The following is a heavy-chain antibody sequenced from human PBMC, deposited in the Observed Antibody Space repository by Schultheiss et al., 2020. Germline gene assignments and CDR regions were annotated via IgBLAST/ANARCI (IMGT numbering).Heavy chain of an antibody. CDR1: GGSISSGSHY. Sequence: SETLSLTCTVSGGSISSGSHYWNWIRQPAGKGLEWIGYIYYSGSTNYNPSLKSRVTISVDTSKNQFSLKLSSVTAADTAVYYCARGSLLWFGELQNYYYYGMDVWGQGTTVTVSS. V-gene: IGHV4-61*10. D-gene: IGHD3-10*01. CDR3: ARGSLLWFGELQNYYYYGMDV. J-gene: IGHJ6*02. CDR2: IYYSGST.